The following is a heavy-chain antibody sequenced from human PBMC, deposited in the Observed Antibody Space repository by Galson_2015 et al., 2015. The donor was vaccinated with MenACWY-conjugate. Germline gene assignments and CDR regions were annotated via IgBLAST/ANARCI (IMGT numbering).Heavy chain of an antibody. J-gene: IGHJ6*02. CDR3: ASRGITMVRGVIMEGKNVYHGMDV. CDR2: ISGSGGST. V-gene: IGHV3-23*01. D-gene: IGHD3-10*01. CDR1: GFTFSSYA. Sequence: SLRLSCAASGFTFSSYAMSWVRQAPGKGLEWVSAISGSGGSTYYADSVKGRFTISRDNSKNTLYLQMNSLRAEDTAVYYCASRGITMVRGVIMEGKNVYHGMDVCGQGTTVTVSS.